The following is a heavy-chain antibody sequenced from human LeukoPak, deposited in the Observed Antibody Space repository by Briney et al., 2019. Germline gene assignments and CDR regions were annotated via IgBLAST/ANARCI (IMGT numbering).Heavy chain of an antibody. CDR1: GFTFSSYW. D-gene: IGHD3-22*01. V-gene: IGHV3-7*01. Sequence: GGSLRLSCAASGFTFSSYWMCWVRQAPGTGLEWVANIKQDGSEKYYVDSVKGRFTISRDNAKNSLYLQMNSLRTEDTAVYYCARDRFSGYLLYYFDYWGQGTLVTVSS. J-gene: IGHJ4*02. CDR2: IKQDGSEK. CDR3: ARDRFSGYLLYYFDY.